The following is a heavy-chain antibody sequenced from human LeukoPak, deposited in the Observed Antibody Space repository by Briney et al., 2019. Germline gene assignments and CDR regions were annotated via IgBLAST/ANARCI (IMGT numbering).Heavy chain of an antibody. J-gene: IGHJ4*02. V-gene: IGHV3-15*01. CDR3: ARGFCSSNSCYQGPFDF. Sequence: GGSLRLSCAASGFIFSSYVMTWVRQAPGKGLEWVGHIKNKTNGGTTDYAAPVKGRFIISRDDSKNTLYLQMNSLRTEDTAVYYCARGFCSSNSCYQGPFDFWGQGTLVTVSS. D-gene: IGHD2-2*01. CDR1: GFIFSSYV. CDR2: IKNKTNGGTT.